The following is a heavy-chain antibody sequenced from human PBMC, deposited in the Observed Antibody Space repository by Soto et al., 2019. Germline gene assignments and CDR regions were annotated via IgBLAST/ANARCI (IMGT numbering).Heavy chain of an antibody. CDR1: GFTFSTYS. J-gene: IGHJ6*02. D-gene: IGHD2-2*02. CDR3: AREYTAWPLAYGLDV. Sequence: GSLRLSCVGSGFTFSTYSINGVRQAPGKGLEWVSSISSRSDIYYADSVKGRFTISTDNAKNSVSLQMNSLRAEDTAVYSCAREYTAWPLAYGLDVWGQGTTVTVSS. V-gene: IGHV3-21*01. CDR2: ISSRSDI.